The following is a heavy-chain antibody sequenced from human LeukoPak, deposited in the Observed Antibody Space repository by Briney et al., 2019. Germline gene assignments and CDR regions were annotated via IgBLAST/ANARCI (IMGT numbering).Heavy chain of an antibody. Sequence: RQXPXXGLEWMGMIYPRDGSTSYAQKFQGRVTVTRDTSTSTVHMELSGLRSEDTAVYYCARDQEGFDYWGQGTLVTVSS. V-gene: IGHV1-46*01. CDR2: IYPRDGST. J-gene: IGHJ4*02. CDR3: ARDQEGFDY.